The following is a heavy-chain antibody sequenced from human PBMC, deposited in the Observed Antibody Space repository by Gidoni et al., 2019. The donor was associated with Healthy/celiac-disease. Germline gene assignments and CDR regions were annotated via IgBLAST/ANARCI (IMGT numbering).Heavy chain of an antibody. D-gene: IGHD3-10*01. Sequence: QVQLVESGGGVVQPGRSLRLACAASGFTFSSYAMHWVRQAPGKGLEWVAVISYDGSNKYYADSVKGRFTIPRDNSKNTLYLQMNSLRAEDTAVYYCARGSVLAFDIWGQGTMVTVSS. V-gene: IGHV3-30-3*01. J-gene: IGHJ3*02. CDR3: ARGSVLAFDI. CDR2: ISYDGSNK. CDR1: GFTFSSYA.